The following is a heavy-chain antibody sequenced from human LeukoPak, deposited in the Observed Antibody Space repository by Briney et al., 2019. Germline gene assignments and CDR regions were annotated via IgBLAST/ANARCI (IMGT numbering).Heavy chain of an antibody. CDR2: MNPHTGNT. CDR3: ARALLGPYYDNSGTTFDY. Sequence: ASVKVSCKASGYTFTSYDIYWVRQATGQGLEWMGWMNPHTGNTDYAQKFQGRVTMTRDTSTRTAYMELSGLRSEDTAVYYCARALLGPYYDNSGTTFDYWGQGALVTVSS. J-gene: IGHJ4*02. D-gene: IGHD3-22*01. CDR1: GYTFTSYD. V-gene: IGHV1-8*01.